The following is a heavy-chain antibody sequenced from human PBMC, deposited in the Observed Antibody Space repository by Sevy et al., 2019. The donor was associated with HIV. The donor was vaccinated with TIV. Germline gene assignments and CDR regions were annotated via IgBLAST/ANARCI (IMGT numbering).Heavy chain of an antibody. D-gene: IGHD4-17*01. CDR1: GYTFTSYG. CDR3: ATEGSYSTTAQVDY. V-gene: IGHV1-18*01. Sequence: ASVKVSCKASGYTFTSYGISWVRQAPGQGLEWMGWISAYNGNTNYAQKLQGRVIMTTDTSTSTAYIELRSLRSDDTAVYYCATEGSYSTTAQVDYWGQGTLVTVSS. CDR2: ISAYNGNT. J-gene: IGHJ4*02.